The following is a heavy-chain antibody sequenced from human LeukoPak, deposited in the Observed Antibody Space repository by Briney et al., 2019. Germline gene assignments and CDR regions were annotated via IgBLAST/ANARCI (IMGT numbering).Heavy chain of an antibody. D-gene: IGHD2-2*01. V-gene: IGHV3-20*04. J-gene: IGHJ4*02. CDR1: GFAFDEHG. CDR3: ARAPITSPFYFDY. CDR2: INWSGGST. Sequence: GGSLRLSCTASGFAFDEHGMSWVRQVPGKGLEWVSGINWSGGSTGYADPLRGRFTISRDNAKNSLYLQMDSLRAEDTALYYCARAPITSPFYFDYRGQGTLVTVSS.